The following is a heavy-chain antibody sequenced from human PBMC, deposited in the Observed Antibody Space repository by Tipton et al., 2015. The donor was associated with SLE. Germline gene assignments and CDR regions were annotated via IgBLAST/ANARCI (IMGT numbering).Heavy chain of an antibody. CDR2: IYYSGST. D-gene: IGHD6-6*01. CDR1: GGSFSGYY. J-gene: IGHJ4*02. CDR3: ARQYSSSSDYFDY. V-gene: IGHV4-59*08. Sequence: TLSLTCAVYGGSFSGYYWNWIRQPPGKGLEWIGYIYYSGSTNYNPSLKSRVTISVDTSKNQFSLKLTSVTAADTAVYYCARQYSSSSDYFDYWGQGTLVTVSS.